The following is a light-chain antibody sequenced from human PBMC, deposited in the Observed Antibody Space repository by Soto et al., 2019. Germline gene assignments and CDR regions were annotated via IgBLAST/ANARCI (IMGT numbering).Light chain of an antibody. J-gene: IGLJ2*01. CDR3: QSYDSSLSGVV. CDR2: GNN. Sequence: QAVVTQSPSVSGAPGQRVTISCTGSSSNIGADYDVHWYQQFPGTAPNLLMYGNNNRPSGVPDRFSGSKSGTSASLAITGLQAEDEADSYCQSYDSSLSGVVFGGGTQLTVL. V-gene: IGLV1-40*01. CDR1: SSNIGADYD.